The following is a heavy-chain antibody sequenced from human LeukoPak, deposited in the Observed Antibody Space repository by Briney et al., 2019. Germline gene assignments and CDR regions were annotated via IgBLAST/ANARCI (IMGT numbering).Heavy chain of an antibody. J-gene: IGHJ4*02. D-gene: IGHD1-26*01. CDR3: ATDSGSYFKARSPKDY. CDR2: ISGSGGST. V-gene: IGHV3-23*01. Sequence: GGSLRLSCAASVFTFSSYAMSWVRQAPGKGLEWVSAISGSGGSTYYADSVKGRFTISRDNSKNTLYLQMNSLRAEDTAVYYCATDSGSYFKARSPKDYWGQGTLVTVSS. CDR1: VFTFSSYA.